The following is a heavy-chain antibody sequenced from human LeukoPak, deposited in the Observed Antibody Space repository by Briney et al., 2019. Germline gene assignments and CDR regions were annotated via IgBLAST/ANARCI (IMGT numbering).Heavy chain of an antibody. D-gene: IGHD3-22*01. CDR2: INTNTGNP. CDR3: ARALYYYDSSGYYRNDAFDI. J-gene: IGHJ3*02. V-gene: IGHV7-4-1*02. CDR1: GYTFTSYA. Sequence: ASVKVSCKASGYTFTSYAMNWVRLAPGQGLEWMGWINTNTGNPTYAQGFTGRFVFSLDTSVSTAYLQISSLKAEDTAVYYCARALYYYDSSGYYRNDAFDIWGQGTMVTVSS.